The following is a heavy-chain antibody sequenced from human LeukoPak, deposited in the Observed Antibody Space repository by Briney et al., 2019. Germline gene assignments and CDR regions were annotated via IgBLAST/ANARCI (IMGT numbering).Heavy chain of an antibody. Sequence: GGSLRLSCAASGFTFSNAWMSWVRQAPGKGLEWIGRIKSKTDGGTTDYAAPVKGRFTISRDDSKNTLYLQMNSLKTEDTAVYYCTTDVSPAAFYYYYYGMDVWGQGTTVTVSS. CDR1: GFTFSNAW. J-gene: IGHJ6*02. CDR3: TTDVSPAAFYYYYYGMDV. CDR2: IKSKTDGGTT. V-gene: IGHV3-15*01. D-gene: IGHD2-2*01.